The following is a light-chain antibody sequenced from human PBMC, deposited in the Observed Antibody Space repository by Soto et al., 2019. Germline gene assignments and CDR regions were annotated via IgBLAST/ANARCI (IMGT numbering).Light chain of an antibody. CDR1: QTISRNY. Sequence: EIVLTQSPGTLSLSPGERVTLSCRASQTISRNYLAWYHQKPGQAPRLLIYDASNRATGIPARFSGSGSGTDFTLTISSLEPEDFAVYYCQQRSNWPWTFGQGTKVDIK. CDR2: DAS. CDR3: QQRSNWPWT. J-gene: IGKJ1*01. V-gene: IGKV3-11*01.